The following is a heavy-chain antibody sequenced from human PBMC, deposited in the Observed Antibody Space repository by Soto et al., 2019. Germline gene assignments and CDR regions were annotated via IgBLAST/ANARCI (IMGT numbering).Heavy chain of an antibody. V-gene: IGHV1-3*01. CDR3: LGYCSGGSCYSRGY. CDR1: GYSFTSHA. Sequence: QVQLVQSGAEVKKPGASVKVSCKASGYSFTSHAMHWVHQAPGQRLEWMGWINAGNGNTKYSQKFQGRVTITRDTSASTAYMELSSLRSEDTAVYYCLGYCSGGSCYSRGYWGQGTLVTVSS. D-gene: IGHD2-15*01. CDR2: INAGNGNT. J-gene: IGHJ4*02.